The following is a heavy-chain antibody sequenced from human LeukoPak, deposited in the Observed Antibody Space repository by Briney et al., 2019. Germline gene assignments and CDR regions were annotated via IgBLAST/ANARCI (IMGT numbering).Heavy chain of an antibody. CDR3: AAECGGDCYSGWFDP. Sequence: ASVKVSCKASGGTFSSYAISWVRQAPGQGLEWMGRIIPIFGTANYAQKFQGRVTIPTDESTSTAYMELSSLRSEDTAVYYCAAECGGDCYSGWFDPWGQGTLVTVSS. CDR1: GGTFSSYA. J-gene: IGHJ5*02. D-gene: IGHD2-21*02. CDR2: IIPIFGTA. V-gene: IGHV1-69*05.